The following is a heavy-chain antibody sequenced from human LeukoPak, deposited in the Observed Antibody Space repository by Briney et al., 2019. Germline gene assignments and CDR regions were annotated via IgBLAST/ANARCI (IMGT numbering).Heavy chain of an antibody. J-gene: IGHJ4*02. CDR3: AKDLANGDS. CDR1: GFPFVSHA. V-gene: IGHV3-23*01. D-gene: IGHD2-8*01. CDR2: ISNTGFTT. Sequence: GGSLRLSCAASGFPFVSHAMNWVRQAPGKGLEWVSTISNTGFTTHYTDSVQGRFTVSRDNSKNAVFLQMNNLRADDTAVYYCAKDLANGDSWGQGPWSPSPQ.